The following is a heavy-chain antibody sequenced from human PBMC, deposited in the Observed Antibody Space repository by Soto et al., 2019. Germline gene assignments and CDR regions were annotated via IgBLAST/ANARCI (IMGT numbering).Heavy chain of an antibody. CDR2: IYHSGTT. CDR3: ARDHPQKKTYGVGWFDP. CDR1: GGSIISNYW. J-gene: IGHJ5*02. Sequence: PSGTLSLTCAVSGGSIISNYWWAWIRQSPGEGLVWIGSIYHSGTTYYNPSLKSRVTISVDTSKNQFSLKLSSVTAADTAVYYCARDHPQKKTYGVGWFDPWGQGTLVTVSS. V-gene: IGHV4-38-2*02. D-gene: IGHD4-17*01.